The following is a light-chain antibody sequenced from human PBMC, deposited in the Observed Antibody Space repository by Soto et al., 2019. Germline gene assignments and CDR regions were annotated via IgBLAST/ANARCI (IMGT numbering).Light chain of an antibody. V-gene: IGKV3-20*01. CDR2: GAS. J-gene: IGKJ4*01. CDR3: QQYGSSPLT. CDR1: QSVSSSN. Sequence: EIVLTQSQGTLSLSPGEKATLSCRASQSVSSSNLAWNQRKPGQAPRPLTYGASSRAAGIPDRFSGGGSGAYFTLTISRLEPEYFAFYYYQQYGSSPLTFGGGTKVEIK.